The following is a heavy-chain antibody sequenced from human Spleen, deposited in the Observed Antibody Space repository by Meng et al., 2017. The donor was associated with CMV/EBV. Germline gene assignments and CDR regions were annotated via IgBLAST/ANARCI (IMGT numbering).Heavy chain of an antibody. Sequence: SGFTFRSDRMNWVRPAPGKGLEWVSSISGYSTYIYYADSLKGRFTISRDNAKNSLYLQMNSLRAEDTAVYYCARYYYDNTGYYPADYWGQGTLVTVSS. CDR3: ARYYYDNTGYYPADY. CDR1: GFTFRSDR. CDR2: ISGYSTYI. D-gene: IGHD3-22*01. V-gene: IGHV3-21*01. J-gene: IGHJ4*02.